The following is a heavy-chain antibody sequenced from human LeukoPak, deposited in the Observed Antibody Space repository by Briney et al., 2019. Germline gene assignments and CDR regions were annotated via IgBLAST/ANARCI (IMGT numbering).Heavy chain of an antibody. Sequence: AGGSLRLSCAASGFTFSTYWMSWVRQAPGKGLEWVANIRQDGGEEYYVDSVKGRFTISRDNAKNSLYLQMNSLRAEDTTVYYCARDKILGASYFDYWGQGSLVTVSS. CDR2: IRQDGGEE. V-gene: IGHV3-7*01. CDR3: ARDKILGASYFDY. J-gene: IGHJ4*02. D-gene: IGHD1-26*01. CDR1: GFTFSTYW.